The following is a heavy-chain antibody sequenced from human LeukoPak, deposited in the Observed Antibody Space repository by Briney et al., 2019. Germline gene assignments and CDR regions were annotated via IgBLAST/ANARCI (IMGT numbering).Heavy chain of an antibody. J-gene: IGHJ4*02. D-gene: IGHD1/OR15-1a*01. CDR2: ISGSGGST. Sequence: GGSLRLSCAASGLTFSSYAMSWVRQAPGKGLEWVSAISGSGGSTYYADSVEGRFTISRDNSQHTLFLEMNSLTTGDTAVYYCARGQFNVAEHGHASYYFDHWGQGTVVTVSS. V-gene: IGHV3-23*01. CDR1: GLTFSSYA. CDR3: ARGQFNVAEHGHASYYFDH.